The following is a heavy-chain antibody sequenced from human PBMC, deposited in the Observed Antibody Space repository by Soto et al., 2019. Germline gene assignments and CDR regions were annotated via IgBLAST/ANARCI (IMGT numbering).Heavy chain of an antibody. V-gene: IGHV1-18*01. CDR2: ISAYNGNT. CDR1: GYTFTSYG. D-gene: IGHD6-13*01. Sequence: ASVKVSCKASGYTFTSYGISWVRQAPGQGLEWMGWISAYNGNTNYAQKLQGRVTMTTDTSTSTAYMELRSLRSGDTAVYYCARYQQAAGTGYYYHYMDVWGKGATVTVSS. J-gene: IGHJ6*03. CDR3: ARYQQAAGTGYYYHYMDV.